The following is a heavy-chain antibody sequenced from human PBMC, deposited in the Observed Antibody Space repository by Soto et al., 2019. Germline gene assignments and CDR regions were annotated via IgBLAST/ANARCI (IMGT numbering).Heavy chain of an antibody. CDR2: ISTYTGNT. V-gene: IGHV1-18*01. Sequence: ASVKVSCKASGYTFTNYDINWVRQAPGQGLEWMGWISTYTGNTNYAQKLQGRVTMTTDTSTSTAYMELRSLRSDDTAVYYCTRKTPTNGMAVWGQGTTVTVSS. J-gene: IGHJ6*02. CDR1: GYTFTNYD. CDR3: TRKTPTNGMAV. D-gene: IGHD2-15*01.